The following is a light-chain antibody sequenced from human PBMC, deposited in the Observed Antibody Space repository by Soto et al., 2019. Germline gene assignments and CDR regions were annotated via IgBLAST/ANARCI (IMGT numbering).Light chain of an antibody. CDR1: QSVSSSY. CDR2: GAS. Sequence: EIVLTQSPGTLSLSPGERSTLSCMSIQSVSSSYLAWYQQKPGQAPRLLIYGASSRATGIPDRFSGSGSGTDFTLTISRLDPEDFAVYYCRQYGRSLGFAVGGGTKVDIK. CDR3: RQYGRSLGFA. J-gene: IGKJ4*01. V-gene: IGKV3-20*01.